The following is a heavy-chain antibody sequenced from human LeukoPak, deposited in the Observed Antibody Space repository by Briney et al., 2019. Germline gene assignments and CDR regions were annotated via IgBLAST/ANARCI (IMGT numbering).Heavy chain of an antibody. Sequence: SETLSLTCTVSGGSISSYYWSWIRQPPGRGLEWIGYIYYSGGTNYNPSLKSRVTISVDTSKNQFSLKLSSVTAADTAVYYCASYRGIAVAGTGSYPVKKYYFDYWGQGTLVTVSS. V-gene: IGHV4-59*08. CDR1: GGSISSYY. CDR2: IYYSGGT. D-gene: IGHD6-19*01. J-gene: IGHJ4*02. CDR3: ASYRGIAVAGTGSYPVKKYYFDY.